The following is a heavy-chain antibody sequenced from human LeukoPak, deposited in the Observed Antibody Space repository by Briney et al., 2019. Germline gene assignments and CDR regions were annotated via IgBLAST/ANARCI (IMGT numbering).Heavy chain of an antibody. J-gene: IGHJ4*02. D-gene: IGHD6-19*01. CDR2: VSHDGSHT. CDR3: AKGHATEPQYSSGWYDDFDF. V-gene: IGHV3-30*18. CDR1: GFTFSIHG. Sequence: PGGSLRLSCAASGFTFSIHGLHWVCQAPGKGLEWVAVVSHDGSHTYYGDSLKGRFTISRDQSKNTLYLQMNSLTPEDTAVYYCAKGHATEPQYSSGWYDDFDFWGQGTLVTVSS.